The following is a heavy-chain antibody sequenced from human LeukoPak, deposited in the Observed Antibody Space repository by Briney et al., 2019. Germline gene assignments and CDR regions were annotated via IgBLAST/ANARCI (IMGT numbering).Heavy chain of an antibody. V-gene: IGHV1-2*02. CDR2: INPNSGGT. CDR3: ARDNGLYSSSWTQRHCYYYYGMDV. D-gene: IGHD6-13*01. J-gene: IGHJ6*02. CDR1: GYTFTGYY. Sequence: ASVRVSCKASGYTFTGYYMHWVRQAPGQGLEWMGWINPNSGGTNYAQKFQGRVTMTRDTSISTAYMELSRLRSDDTAVYYCARDNGLYSSSWTQRHCYYYYGMDVWGQGTTVTVSS.